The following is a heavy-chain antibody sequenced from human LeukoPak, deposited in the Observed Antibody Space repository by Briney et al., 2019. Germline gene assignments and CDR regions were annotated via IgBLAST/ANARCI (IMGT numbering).Heavy chain of an antibody. CDR3: AGTSLHYFDY. V-gene: IGHV3-13*01. CDR2: IGTAGEI. Sequence: GGSLRLSCAASGFTFSSYDIHWVRQATGKGLEWVSGIGTAGEIYYPGSVKGRFTISRDNAKNSLHLQMNSLRADDTAVYYCAGTSLHYFDYWGQGTLVTVSS. J-gene: IGHJ4*02. CDR1: GFTFSSYD. D-gene: IGHD3/OR15-3a*01.